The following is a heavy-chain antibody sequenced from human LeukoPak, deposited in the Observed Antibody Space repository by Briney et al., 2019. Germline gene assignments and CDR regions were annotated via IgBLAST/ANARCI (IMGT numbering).Heavy chain of an antibody. CDR1: GFTFSSYK. Sequence: GGSLRPSCAASGFTFSSYKMHWVRQAPGKGLEYVSGISENGGSTFHANSVKGRFTISRDNSKNTLYLQMGSLRAEDMAVYYCARGSWYAFDIWGQGTMVTVSS. CDR3: ARGSWYAFDI. J-gene: IGHJ3*02. D-gene: IGHD6-13*01. CDR2: ISENGGST. V-gene: IGHV3-64*01.